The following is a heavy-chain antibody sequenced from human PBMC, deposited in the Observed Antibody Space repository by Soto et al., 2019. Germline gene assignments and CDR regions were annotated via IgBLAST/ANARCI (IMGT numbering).Heavy chain of an antibody. D-gene: IGHD2-2*01. J-gene: IGHJ6*02. CDR2: ISAYNGNT. Sequence: AASVEVSCKASGYTFTSYGISWVRQAPGQGLEWMGWISAYNGNTNYAQKLQDRVTMTTDTSTSTAYMELRSLRSDDTAVYYCARVWEACCSSNRDYYYYGMDVWGQGTTVTVSS. CDR3: ARVWEACCSSNRDYYYYGMDV. CDR1: GYTFTSYG. V-gene: IGHV1-18*01.